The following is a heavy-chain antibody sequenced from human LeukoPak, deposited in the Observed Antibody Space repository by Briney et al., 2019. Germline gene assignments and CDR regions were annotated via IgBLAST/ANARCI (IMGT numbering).Heavy chain of an antibody. D-gene: IGHD5-18*01. CDR2: INPKRGGT. V-gene: IGHV1-2*02. Sequence: ASVKVSCKASGYTFTDYYIHWVRQAPGQGLEWMRWINPKRGGTNYAQKFQGRVTMTRDTSISTVYMDLSSLTSDDTAIYYCARDEEYSAGYDFWGQGTLVTVSS. CDR3: ARDEEYSAGYDF. CDR1: GYTFTDYY. J-gene: IGHJ4*02.